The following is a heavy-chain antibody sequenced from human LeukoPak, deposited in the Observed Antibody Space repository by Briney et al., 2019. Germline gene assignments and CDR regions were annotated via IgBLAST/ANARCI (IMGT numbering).Heavy chain of an antibody. CDR1: GGSISSYY. Sequence: SETLSLTCTVSGGSISSYYWSWIRQPPGKGLEWIGYIYYSGSTNYNPSLKSRVTISVDTSKNQFSLKLSSVTAADTAVYYCARDQQLVRGFDPWSQGTLVTVSS. V-gene: IGHV4-59*01. D-gene: IGHD6-6*01. CDR2: IYYSGST. CDR3: ARDQQLVRGFDP. J-gene: IGHJ5*02.